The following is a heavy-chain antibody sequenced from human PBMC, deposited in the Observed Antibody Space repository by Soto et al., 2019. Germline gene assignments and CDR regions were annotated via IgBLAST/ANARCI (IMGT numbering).Heavy chain of an antibody. CDR2: IYHTGDT. D-gene: IGHD3-10*01. V-gene: IGHV4-59*08. Sequence: QVQLQQSGPGLVKPSETLSLTCTVSSGPSRSHNWGWIRQPPGGGLEWIGYIYHTGDTSYNPSLSRRVTISADTSTTHISLTLRSVTAADTAVYYCVRQGIGDLHGLVDVWGQGTRVSVSS. J-gene: IGHJ6*02. CDR1: SGPSRSHN. CDR3: VRQGIGDLHGLVDV.